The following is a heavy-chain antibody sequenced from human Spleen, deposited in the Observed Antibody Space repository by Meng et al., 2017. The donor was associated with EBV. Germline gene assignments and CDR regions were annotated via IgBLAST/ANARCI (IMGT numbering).Heavy chain of an antibody. Sequence: QVQLLQIGGEEKSPGASATVPVKTPHYTFTDYNINWVRQAPGQGLEWMGCISTFNGGTKFAERFRGRLSMTTDTSTATAYMELRSLRSDDTAVYFCARDGPGYGYFDFWGQGSLVTVSS. D-gene: IGHD1-1*01. V-gene: IGHV1-18*01. CDR3: ARDGPGYGYFDF. CDR1: HYTFTDYN. CDR2: ISTFNGGT. J-gene: IGHJ4*02.